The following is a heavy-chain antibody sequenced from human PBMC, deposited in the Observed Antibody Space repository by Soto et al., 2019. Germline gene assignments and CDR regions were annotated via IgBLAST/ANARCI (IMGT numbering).Heavy chain of an antibody. V-gene: IGHV3-33*01. D-gene: IGHD6-13*01. Sequence: GGSLRLSCAASGFTFSSYGMHWVRQAPGKGLEWVAVIWYDGSNKYYADSVKRRFTISRDNSKNTLYLQMNSLRAEDTAVYYCARMGLAAAVMKYYYYGMDVWGQGTTVTVSS. J-gene: IGHJ6*02. CDR2: IWYDGSNK. CDR1: GFTFSSYG. CDR3: ARMGLAAAVMKYYYYGMDV.